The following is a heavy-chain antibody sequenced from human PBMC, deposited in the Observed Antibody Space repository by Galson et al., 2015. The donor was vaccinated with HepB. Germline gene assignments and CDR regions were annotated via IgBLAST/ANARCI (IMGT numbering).Heavy chain of an antibody. D-gene: IGHD6-19*01. CDR2: ISYDGSNK. CDR3: AKDEGYSSGWTDY. CDR1: GFTFSSYG. J-gene: IGHJ4*02. V-gene: IGHV3-30*18. Sequence: PMRLSCAASGFTFSSYGMHWVRQAPGKGLEWVAVISYDGSNKYYADSVKGRFTISRDNSKNPLYLQMNSLRAEDTAVYYCAKDEGYSSGWTDYWGQGTLVTVSS.